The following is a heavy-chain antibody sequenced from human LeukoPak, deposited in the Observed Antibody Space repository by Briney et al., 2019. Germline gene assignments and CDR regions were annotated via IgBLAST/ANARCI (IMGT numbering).Heavy chain of an antibody. V-gene: IGHV1-18*01. CDR1: GYTFTSYG. CDR3: ARDSSGWYSYYYSGMDV. Sequence: ASVKVSYKASGYTFTSYGIICVRQAPGHGLEWMGWISAYNGNTNYAQKLHGRVTMTTDTSTSTAYMELRSLRSDDTAVYYCARDSSGWYSYYYSGMDVWGQGTTVTVSS. J-gene: IGHJ6*02. CDR2: ISAYNGNT. D-gene: IGHD6-19*01.